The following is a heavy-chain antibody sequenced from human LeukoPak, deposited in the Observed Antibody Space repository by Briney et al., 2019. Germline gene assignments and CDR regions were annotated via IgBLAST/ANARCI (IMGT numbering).Heavy chain of an antibody. D-gene: IGHD2-2*03. CDR1: GGSISGVSYY. CDR2: IYYSGST. V-gene: IGHV4-61*01. J-gene: IGHJ6*03. CDR3: ARGIGYCSSTICSYYYYMDV. Sequence: SETLSLTCTVSGGSISGVSYYWSWIRQPPGKGLEWIANIYYSGSTNYNPSLKSRVTISVDTSKNQFSLKLNSVTAADTAVYYCARGIGYCSSTICSYYYYMDVWGKGTTVTVSS.